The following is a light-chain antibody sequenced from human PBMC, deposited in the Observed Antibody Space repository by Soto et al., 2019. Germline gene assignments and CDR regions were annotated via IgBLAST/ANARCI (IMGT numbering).Light chain of an antibody. J-gene: IGKJ1*01. Sequence: DIQMTQSPSTLSASVGDRVTITCRASQSISSWLAWYQHTPGEAPKLLIYKASSLESGVPSRFSRSGSWTEFPPTISSLQPDDFATEFWQQYNSYSWTFGQGTKVEIK. V-gene: IGKV1-5*03. CDR1: QSISSW. CDR3: QQYNSYSWT. CDR2: KAS.